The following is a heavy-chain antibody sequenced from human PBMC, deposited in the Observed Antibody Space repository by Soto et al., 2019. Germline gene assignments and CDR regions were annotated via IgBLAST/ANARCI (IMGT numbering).Heavy chain of an antibody. J-gene: IGHJ5*02. D-gene: IGHD3-10*01. CDR3: ARFYGSVFDP. CDR1: GGSVSSGSYY. V-gene: IGHV4-61*01. Sequence: SETLSLTCTVSGGSVSSGSYYWSWIRQPPGKGLEWIGYIYSSGTTNNNPSLKSRITISVDTSTNQFSLKLTSVTAADTAVYFCARFYGSVFDPWGQGTLVTVSS. CDR2: IYSSGTT.